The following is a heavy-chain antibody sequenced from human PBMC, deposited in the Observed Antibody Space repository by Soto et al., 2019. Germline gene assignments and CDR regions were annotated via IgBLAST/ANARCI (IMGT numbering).Heavy chain of an antibody. CDR3: ARDQGDG. J-gene: IGHJ4*02. CDR1: GFTFSSYG. D-gene: IGHD2-21*02. CDR2: IWYDGSDT. V-gene: IGHV3-33*01. Sequence: GGSLRLSCAASGFTFSSYGMHWVRQAPGKGLEWVAVIWYDGSDTYYADSVKGRFTISRDNSKSTLDLQMNSLRAEDTAVYYCARDQGDGWGQGTLVTVSS.